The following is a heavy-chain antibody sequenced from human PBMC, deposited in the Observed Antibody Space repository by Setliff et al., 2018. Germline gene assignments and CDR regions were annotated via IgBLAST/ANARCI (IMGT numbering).Heavy chain of an antibody. V-gene: IGHV3-64*01. CDR3: ARGGTYSSGPLDY. Sequence: GGSLRLSCAASGFTFSSYAMHWVRQAPGKGLEYVSSISSSGGNIYYANSVKGRFIISRDNSQSTLFLQMGSLRAEDMSVYYCARGGTYSSGPLDYGGQGIVVTVSS. J-gene: IGHJ4*02. D-gene: IGHD3-22*01. CDR1: GFTFSSYA. CDR2: ISSSGGNI.